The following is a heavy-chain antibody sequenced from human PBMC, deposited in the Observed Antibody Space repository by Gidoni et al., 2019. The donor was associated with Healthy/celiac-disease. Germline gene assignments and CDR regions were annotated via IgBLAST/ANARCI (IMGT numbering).Heavy chain of an antibody. CDR3: AKELMVRGVIYYYYYMDV. CDR2: ISDDGSNK. V-gene: IGHV3-30*18. CDR1: GFTFSRYG. J-gene: IGHJ6*03. Sequence: QVQLVESGGGVVQPGRSLRLSCAASGFTFSRYGMHWVRQAPGKGLEWVAVISDDGSNKDYADSVKGRFTISRDNSKNTLYLQMNSLRAEDTAVYYCAKELMVRGVIYYYYYMDVWGKGTTVTVSS. D-gene: IGHD3-10*01.